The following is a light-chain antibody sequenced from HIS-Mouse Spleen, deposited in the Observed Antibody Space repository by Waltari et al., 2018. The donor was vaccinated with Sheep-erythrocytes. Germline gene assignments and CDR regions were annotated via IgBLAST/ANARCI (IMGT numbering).Light chain of an antibody. CDR1: SSDVGGYNY. CDR3: SSYTSSSTPVV. Sequence: QPASASGSPGQSITISCTGTSSDVGGYNYVSWYQQHPGKAPKLMIYEVSNRPSGVSNRFSGSKSGNTASLTISGLQAEDEADYYCSSYTSSSTPVVFGGGTKLTVL. J-gene: IGLJ2*01. V-gene: IGLV2-14*01. CDR2: EVS.